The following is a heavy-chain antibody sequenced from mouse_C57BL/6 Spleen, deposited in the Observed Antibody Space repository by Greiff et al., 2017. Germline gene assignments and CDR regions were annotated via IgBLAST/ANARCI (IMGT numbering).Heavy chain of an antibody. V-gene: IGHV1-26*01. J-gene: IGHJ4*01. Sequence: VQLQQSGPELVKPGASVKISCKASGYTFTDYYMNWVKQSHGKSLEWIGDINPNNGGTSYNQKFKGKATLTVDKSSSTAYMELRSLTSEDSAVYYCASRVYYYGSRGYAMDYWGQGTSVTVSS. CDR2: INPNNGGT. CDR3: ASRVYYYGSRGYAMDY. D-gene: IGHD1-1*01. CDR1: GYTFTDYY.